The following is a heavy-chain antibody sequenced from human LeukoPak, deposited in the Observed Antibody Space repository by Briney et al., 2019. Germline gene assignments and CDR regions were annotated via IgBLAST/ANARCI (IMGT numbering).Heavy chain of an antibody. CDR3: ARDMGDSSGYYFVYAFDI. CDR1: GDSISNYY. D-gene: IGHD3-22*01. V-gene: IGHV4-59*01. CDR2: IYYSGST. Sequence: PSETLSLTCTVSGDSISNYYWSWIRQPPGKGLEWIGYIYYSGSTNYNPSLKSRVTISVDTSKNQFSLKLSSVTAADTAVYYCARDMGDSSGYYFVYAFDIWGQGTMVTVSS. J-gene: IGHJ3*02.